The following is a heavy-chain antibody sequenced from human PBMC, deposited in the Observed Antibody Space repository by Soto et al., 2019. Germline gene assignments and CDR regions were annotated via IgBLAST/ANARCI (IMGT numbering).Heavy chain of an antibody. D-gene: IGHD6-6*01. J-gene: IGHJ5*02. V-gene: IGHV4-30-4*08. CDR1: GGSISSGGYY. Sequence: PSETLSLTCTVSGGSISSGGYYWSWIRQHPGKGLEWIGYIYYSGSTYYNPSLKSRVTISVDTSKNQFSLKLSSVTAADTVVYYCARERPDGARLDPWGQGTLVTVSS. CDR3: ARERPDGARLDP. CDR2: IYYSGST.